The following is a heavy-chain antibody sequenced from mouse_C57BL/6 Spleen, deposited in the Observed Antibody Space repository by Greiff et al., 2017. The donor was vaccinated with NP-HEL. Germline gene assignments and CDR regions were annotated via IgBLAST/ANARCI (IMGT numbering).Heavy chain of an antibody. J-gene: IGHJ3*01. CDR3: ASPLYDYDVEGFAY. V-gene: IGHV1-74*01. D-gene: IGHD2-4*01. Sequence: QVQLKQPGAELVKPGASVKVSCKASGYTFTSYWMHWVKQRPGQGLEWIGRIHPSDSDTNYNQKFKGKATLTVDKSSSTAYMQLSSLTSEDSAVYYCASPLYDYDVEGFAYWGQGTLVTVSA. CDR1: GYTFTSYW. CDR2: IHPSDSDT.